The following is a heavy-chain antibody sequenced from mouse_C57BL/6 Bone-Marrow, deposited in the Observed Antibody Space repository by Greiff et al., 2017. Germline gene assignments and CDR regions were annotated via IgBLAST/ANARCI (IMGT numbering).Heavy chain of an antibody. J-gene: IGHJ1*03. D-gene: IGHD1-1*01. V-gene: IGHV1-82*01. CDR1: GYAFSSSW. Sequence: VQLQQSGPELVKPGASVKISCKASGYAFSSSWMNWVKQRPGKGLAWIGRLYPGAGDTNYNGKFKGKATLTADKSSSKAYMQLSSLTSEDSAVYFCARDYGSSFYWYFDVWGTGTTVTVSA. CDR3: ARDYGSSFYWYFDV. CDR2: LYPGAGDT.